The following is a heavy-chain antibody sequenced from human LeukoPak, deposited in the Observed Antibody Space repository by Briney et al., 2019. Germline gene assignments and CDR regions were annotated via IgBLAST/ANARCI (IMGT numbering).Heavy chain of an antibody. CDR3: ARGLGDYKPKNYFDY. CDR1: GYTFTTYD. V-gene: IGHV1-8*03. Sequence: ASVTVSCTASGYTFTTYDINWVRQAPGQGLEWMGWMNPKSGNTGYAQKFQGRVTVTRNTSINTAYMELSSLKSDDTAVYYCARGLGDYKPKNYFDYWGQGTLVTVSS. CDR2: MNPKSGNT. D-gene: IGHD4-17*01. J-gene: IGHJ4*02.